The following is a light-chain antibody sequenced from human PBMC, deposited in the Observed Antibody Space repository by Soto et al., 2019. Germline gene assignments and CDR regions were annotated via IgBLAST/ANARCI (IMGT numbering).Light chain of an antibody. CDR2: KAS. Sequence: DIQMTQSPSTLSASVGDRVTITCRASQSISTWLAWYQQKPGKAPRLLIYKASSLQSGVPSRFSGSGSGTEFTLTIRSLQADDFATYYCHQYHSNSRTFGQGTKLEIK. V-gene: IGKV1-5*03. CDR3: HQYHSNSRT. J-gene: IGKJ1*01. CDR1: QSISTW.